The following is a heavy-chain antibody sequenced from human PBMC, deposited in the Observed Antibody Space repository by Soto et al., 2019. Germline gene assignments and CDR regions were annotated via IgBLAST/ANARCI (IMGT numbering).Heavy chain of an antibody. CDR2: IYYSGNT. D-gene: IGHD3-9*01. CDR3: ARVLRERSGFTGSLDYYYYYYMDV. V-gene: IGHV4-59*08. Sequence: SETLSLTCTVSGGSISNYYWSWIRQPPGKGLEWIGYIYYSGNTNYNPSLKSRVTISVDTSKNQFSLKLSSVTAADTAVYYCARVLRERSGFTGSLDYYYYYYMDVWGKGTTVTVSS. CDR1: GGSISNYY. J-gene: IGHJ6*03.